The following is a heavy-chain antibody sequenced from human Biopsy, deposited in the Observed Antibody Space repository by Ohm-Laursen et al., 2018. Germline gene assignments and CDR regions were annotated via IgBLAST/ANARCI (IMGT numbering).Heavy chain of an antibody. D-gene: IGHD6-6*01. CDR2: MIPSSGKT. CDR3: ARGYSRRVSIFEASIYWFDA. V-gene: IGHV1-8*02. Sequence: SSVKVSCKVSGGAFTNYAINWVRQAPGQGLEWMGWMIPSSGKTGYAQRFQGRVTLTMNTSISTAYMELSGLRSEDTAVYFCARGYSRRVSIFEASIYWFDAWGQGTLVTVSS. J-gene: IGHJ5*02. CDR1: GGAFTNYA.